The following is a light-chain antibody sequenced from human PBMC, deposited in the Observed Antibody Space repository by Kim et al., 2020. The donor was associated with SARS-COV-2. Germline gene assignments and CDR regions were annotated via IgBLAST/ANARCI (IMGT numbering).Light chain of an antibody. V-gene: IGLV6-57*03. CDR2: EDY. CDR1: SGTFASSY. CDR3: QSYDDTNVV. Sequence: TVTISCTRSSGTFASSYVQWFQQRPGSVPTNVIFEDYQRPSGVPDRFSGSVDSSSNSASLTISGLKTEDEATYYCQSYDDTNVVFGGGTQLTVL. J-gene: IGLJ3*02.